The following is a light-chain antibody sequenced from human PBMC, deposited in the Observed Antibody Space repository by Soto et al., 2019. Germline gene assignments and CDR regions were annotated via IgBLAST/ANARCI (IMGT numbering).Light chain of an antibody. J-gene: IGLJ2*01. V-gene: IGLV1-40*01. CDR3: QSYDTGLTGHVL. CDR1: SSNIGTGFD. Sequence: QSVLTQPPSESGAPGQRVTISCSGNSSNIGTGFDVHWYQQLPGAAPKLLIYASTNRPSGVPDRFSGSKSDTSASLAITGLQIDDEADYYCQSYDTGLTGHVLFGGGTKLTVL. CDR2: AST.